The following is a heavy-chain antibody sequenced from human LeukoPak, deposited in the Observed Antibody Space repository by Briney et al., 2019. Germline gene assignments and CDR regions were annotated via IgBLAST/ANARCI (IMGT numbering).Heavy chain of an antibody. CDR1: GFTFGDYA. D-gene: IGHD6-13*01. CDR3: ATLAAAGFDY. V-gene: IGHV3-49*03. CDR2: IRSKAYGGTT. J-gene: IGHJ4*02. Sequence: GGSLRLSCTASGFTFGDYAMSWFRQAPGKGLEWVGFIRSKAYGGTTEYAASVKGRFTISRDDSKSIAYLQMNSLRAEDTAVYYCATLAAAGFDYWGQGTLVTVSS.